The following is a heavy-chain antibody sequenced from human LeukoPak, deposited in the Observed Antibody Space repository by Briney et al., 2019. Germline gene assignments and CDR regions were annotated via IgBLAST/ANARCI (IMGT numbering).Heavy chain of an antibody. CDR2: INPSGGST. Sequence: GASVKVSCKASGYTFTSYYMHWVRQAPGQGLEWMGIINPSGGSTSYAQKFQGRVTMTRDMSTSTVYMELSSLRSEDTAVYYCASQNYYDSSGYYPSDYWGQGTLVTVSS. J-gene: IGHJ4*02. D-gene: IGHD3-22*01. V-gene: IGHV1-46*01. CDR3: ASQNYYDSSGYYPSDY. CDR1: GYTFTSYY.